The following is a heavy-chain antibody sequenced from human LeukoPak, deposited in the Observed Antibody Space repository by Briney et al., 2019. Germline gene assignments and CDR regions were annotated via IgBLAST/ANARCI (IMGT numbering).Heavy chain of an antibody. Sequence: PGWSLRLSCAASGFTFSTYGMHWVRQAPGKGLEWVANIWYDGSTKYYADSVKGRFTISRDNSKNTLYLQMNSLRAEDTAVYYCARKKDTFDFYDSSGLDYWGQGALVIVSS. CDR3: ARKKDTFDFYDSSGLDY. CDR2: IWYDGSTK. CDR1: GFTFSTYG. J-gene: IGHJ4*02. V-gene: IGHV3-33*01. D-gene: IGHD3-22*01.